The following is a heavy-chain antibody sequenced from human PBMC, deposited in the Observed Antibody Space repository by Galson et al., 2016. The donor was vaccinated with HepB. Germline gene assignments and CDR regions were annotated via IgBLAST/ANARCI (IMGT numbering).Heavy chain of an antibody. J-gene: IGHJ4*02. D-gene: IGHD4-23*01. Sequence: TLSLTCTVSGGSISSGDHYWSWVRQPPGKGLEWIGYIYYSGSTSYNPSLKSRLAISVDRSKNQFSLMLRSVTAADTAVYYCAGADYGGCLAYWGQGSLVTVSS. V-gene: IGHV4-30-4*01. CDR3: AGADYGGCLAY. CDR2: IYYSGST. CDR1: GGSISSGDHY.